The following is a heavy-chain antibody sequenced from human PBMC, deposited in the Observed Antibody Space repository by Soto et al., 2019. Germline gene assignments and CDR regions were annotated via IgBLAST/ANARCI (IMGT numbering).Heavy chain of an antibody. V-gene: IGHV1-46*01. J-gene: IGHJ6*02. CDR1: GYTLTSYH. CDR2: INPSGGST. D-gene: IGHD2-2*01. CDR3: ARGYCSTHRCSKYYALDV. Sequence: ASVKVSCKASGYTLTSYHMHWVRQAPGRGLEWMGIINPSGGSTSFAQNFQGRVTMTSDTSTSSVYMELSSLRSDDTAVYYCARGYCSTHRCSKYYALDVSGQGTTFTLCS.